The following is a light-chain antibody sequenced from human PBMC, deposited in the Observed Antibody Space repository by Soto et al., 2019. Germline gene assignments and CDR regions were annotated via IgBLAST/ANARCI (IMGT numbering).Light chain of an antibody. J-gene: IGLJ1*01. CDR2: EVT. CDR3: SSFAVTLFYV. Sequence: QSALTQPPSASGSPGQSVTISCTGTSSDVGGYNYVSWYQQHPGKAPKLMIYEVTRRPSGVPDRFSGSKSGNTASLTVSGLQAEDEADYFGSSFAVTLFYVFGTGTKSTVL. CDR1: SSDVGGYNY. V-gene: IGLV2-8*01.